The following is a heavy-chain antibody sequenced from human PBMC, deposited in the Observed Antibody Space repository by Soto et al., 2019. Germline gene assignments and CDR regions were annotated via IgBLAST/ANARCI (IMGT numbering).Heavy chain of an antibody. J-gene: IGHJ3*02. Sequence: QVQLVESGGGVVQPGRSLRLSCAASGFTFSSYGMHWVRQAPGKGLEWVAVISYDGSNKYYADSVKGRFTISRDNSKNTLYLQMHSLRAEDTAVYYCAKSLSRGAYGGGDCPTYDAFDIWGQGTMVTVSS. CDR3: AKSLSRGAYGGGDCPTYDAFDI. CDR2: ISYDGSNK. V-gene: IGHV3-30*18. D-gene: IGHD2-21*02. CDR1: GFTFSSYG.